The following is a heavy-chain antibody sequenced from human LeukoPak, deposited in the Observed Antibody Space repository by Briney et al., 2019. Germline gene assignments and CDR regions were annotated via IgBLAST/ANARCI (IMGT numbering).Heavy chain of an antibody. CDR3: ARELGGSGSPYNWFDP. D-gene: IGHD3-10*01. CDR1: GGSISSSSYY. CDR2: IYYSGST. Sequence: SETLSLTCTVSGGSISSSSYYWGWIRQPPGKGLGWIGSIYYSGSTYYNPSLKSRVNISVDTSKNQFSLKLSSVTAADTAVYYCARELGGSGSPYNWFDPWGQGTLVTVSS. V-gene: IGHV4-39*07. J-gene: IGHJ5*02.